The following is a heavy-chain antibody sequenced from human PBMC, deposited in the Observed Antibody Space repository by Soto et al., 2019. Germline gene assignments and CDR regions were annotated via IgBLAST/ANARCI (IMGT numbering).Heavy chain of an antibody. CDR1: GGSVSNDNFY. Sequence: PSETLSLTCTVSGGSVSNDNFYWSWIRQPLGKGLEWIGYVHSSGITNYNPSLKRRVTISVDTSRNQFSLRLSSVTAADTAVYYCARGLTMGQLPSHFDHWGQGTLVTVSS. J-gene: IGHJ5*02. V-gene: IGHV4-61*01. CDR2: VHSSGIT. D-gene: IGHD3-16*01. CDR3: ARGLTMGQLPSHFDH.